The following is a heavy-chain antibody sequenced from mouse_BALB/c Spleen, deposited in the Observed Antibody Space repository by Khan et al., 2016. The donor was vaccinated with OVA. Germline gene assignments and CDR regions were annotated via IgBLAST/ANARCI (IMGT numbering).Heavy chain of an antibody. V-gene: IGHV1-77*01. Sequence: QVQLQQSGAELARPGASVKLSCKASGYTFTDYYIDWVKQRTGQGLEWIGEINPGSGNSYYNEKFKGKATLTADKSSNTAFVQLSILTSDDSAVYFCAREWGAWFAYWGQGTLVTVSA. CDR1: GYTFTDYY. CDR2: INPGSGNS. J-gene: IGHJ3*01. CDR3: AREWGAWFAY.